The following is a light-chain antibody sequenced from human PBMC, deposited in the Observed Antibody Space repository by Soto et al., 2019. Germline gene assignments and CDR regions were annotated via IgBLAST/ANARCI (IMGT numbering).Light chain of an antibody. J-gene: IGLJ3*02. CDR2: YDD. Sequence: QSVLTQPPSVSEAPRQRVTISCSGSRSNVGNNAVNWYQQLPGKAPKLLIYYDDLLPPGVSDRFSGSKSGTTASLAISGLQSEDEADYYCAVWDDSLNGVVFGGGTKLTVL. CDR1: RSNVGNNA. CDR3: AVWDDSLNGVV. V-gene: IGLV1-36*01.